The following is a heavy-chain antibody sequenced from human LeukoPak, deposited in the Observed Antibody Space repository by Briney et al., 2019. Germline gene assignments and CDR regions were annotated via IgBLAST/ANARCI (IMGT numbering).Heavy chain of an antibody. CDR1: GFTFSSYA. CDR3: ARDLVPTVAGDGTIWYFQH. V-gene: IGHV3-30-3*01. D-gene: IGHD6-19*01. CDR2: ISYDGSNK. Sequence: GGSLRLSCAASGFTFSSYAMHWVRQAPGKGLEWVAVISYDGSNKYYADSVKGRFTISRDNSKNTLYLQMNSLRAEDTAVYYCARDLVPTVAGDGTIWYFQHWGQGTLVTVSS. J-gene: IGHJ1*01.